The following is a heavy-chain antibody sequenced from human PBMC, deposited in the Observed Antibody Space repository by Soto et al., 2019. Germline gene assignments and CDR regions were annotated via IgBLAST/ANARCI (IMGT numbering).Heavy chain of an antibody. V-gene: IGHV3-7*01. D-gene: IGHD2-8*01. CDR1: GFTFSGYW. CDR3: AKDGRGPAVYCNIGGCHYKLVNYMDV. J-gene: IGHJ6*03. CDR2: IRQDGSDK. Sequence: EVHLVESGGGLVQPGGSLRLSCTASGFTFSGYWMNWVRQAPGKGLEWVANIRQDGSDKYYVDSVKGRFTISRDNAKNSLYLQMNSLTAEDTAVYYCAKDGRGPAVYCNIGGCHYKLVNYMDVWGKGTTVSVSS.